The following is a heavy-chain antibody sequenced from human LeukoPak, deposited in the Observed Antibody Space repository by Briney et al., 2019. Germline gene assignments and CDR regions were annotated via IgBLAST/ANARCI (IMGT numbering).Heavy chain of an antibody. CDR2: VHTSGST. V-gene: IGHV4-61*02. J-gene: IGHJ4*02. CDR3: ARDGYYFDRSGFF. CDR1: GGSISSGNYY. Sequence: SETLSLTSTVSGGSISSGNYYWSWIRQPAGKGLEWIGRVHTSGSTNYNPSLKSRGTISIDTSKNQFSLKLTSVTAADTAVYYCARDGYYFDRSGFFWGQGALVTVSS. D-gene: IGHD3-22*01.